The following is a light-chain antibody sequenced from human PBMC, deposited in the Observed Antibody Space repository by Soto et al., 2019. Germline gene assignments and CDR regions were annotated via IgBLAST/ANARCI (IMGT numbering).Light chain of an antibody. V-gene: IGKV3-20*01. CDR3: QQYGSSLWT. CDR1: QSVSSTY. CDR2: GAS. Sequence: EIVLTQSPGTLSLSPGERATLSCRASQSVSSTYLAWYQQKPGQAPRLLMYGASTRATGIPDRFSGSGSGTDFTLTISRLEPEDFPVYYCQQYGSSLWTFGQGTKVEIK. J-gene: IGKJ1*01.